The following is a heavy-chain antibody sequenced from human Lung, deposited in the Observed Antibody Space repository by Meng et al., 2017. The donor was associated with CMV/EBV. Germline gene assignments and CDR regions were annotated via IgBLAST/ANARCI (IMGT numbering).Heavy chain of an antibody. CDR3: ARGPWRPKAFDV. V-gene: IGHV1-69*05. Sequence: SXXVSXKASRGSLSNYAINWVRQAPGQGLEWMGGIIPSLRTPHYAQKFQGRVAITTDESTTTAYMELSSLRSDDTAVYYCARGPWRPKAFDVWGQGTMVTVSS. CDR1: RGSLSNYA. J-gene: IGHJ3*01. D-gene: IGHD5-24*01. CDR2: IIPSLRTP.